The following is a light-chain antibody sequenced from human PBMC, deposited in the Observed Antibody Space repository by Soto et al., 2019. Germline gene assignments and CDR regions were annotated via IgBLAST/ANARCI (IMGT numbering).Light chain of an antibody. J-gene: IGKJ4*01. CDR2: GAS. CDR3: QQRSNWPLT. V-gene: IGKV3D-20*02. CDR1: QSVSSSY. Sequence: EIVLTQPPGTLSLSPGERATLSCRASQSVSSSYLTWYQQKPGQAPRLLIYGASSRATGIPDRFSGSGSGTDFTLTISRLEPEDFAVYYCQQRSNWPLTFGGGTKVEIK.